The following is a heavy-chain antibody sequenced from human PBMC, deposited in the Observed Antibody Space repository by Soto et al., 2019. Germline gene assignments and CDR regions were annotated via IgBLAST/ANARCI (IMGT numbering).Heavy chain of an antibody. CDR2: IAPFNGRT. J-gene: IGHJ4*02. Sequence: QVQLLQSGPEVKNPGASMRVSCMASGYSFTSYGVNWVRQAPGQGLEWMGWIAPFNGRTTYLPKFQGRVTMTPDTSTATVYMELRNLRSDDTGVYFCARAATGSYHSAYWGQGTLVTVSS. CDR1: GYSFTSYG. CDR3: ARAATGSYHSAY. D-gene: IGHD3-10*01. V-gene: IGHV1-18*04.